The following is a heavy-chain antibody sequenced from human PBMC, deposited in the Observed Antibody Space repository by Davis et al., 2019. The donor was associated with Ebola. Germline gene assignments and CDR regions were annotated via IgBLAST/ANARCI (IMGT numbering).Heavy chain of an antibody. CDR1: GYIFTSYW. Sequence: GESLKISCKASGYIFTSYWIGWVRQRPGKGLEWVGIIFPRDSDSRYSPSLQGQVTMSVDETISAAYLQWRSLKASDTAMYYCARARDGYEFDYWGQGTLVSVSS. CDR2: IFPRDSDS. V-gene: IGHV5-51*01. J-gene: IGHJ4*02. D-gene: IGHD5-24*01. CDR3: ARARDGYEFDY.